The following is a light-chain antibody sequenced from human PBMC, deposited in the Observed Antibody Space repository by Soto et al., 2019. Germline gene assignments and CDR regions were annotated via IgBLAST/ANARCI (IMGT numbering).Light chain of an antibody. J-gene: IGKJ5*01. CDR2: EAS. Sequence: DIQMTHSPSFVSASPGDRVTITGRASQGISSRLAWYQQKPGRAPKLLIYEASSLESGVPSRFSGSGSETEFTLTISSLQSEDSAFYYCQQYNKWPITFGQGTRLEIK. CDR3: QQYNKWPIT. CDR1: QGISSR. V-gene: IGKV1-5*03.